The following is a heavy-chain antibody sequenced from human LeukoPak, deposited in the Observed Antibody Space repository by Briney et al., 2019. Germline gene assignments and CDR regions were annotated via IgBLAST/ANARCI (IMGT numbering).Heavy chain of an antibody. D-gene: IGHD2-8*01. CDR1: GGSFSGYY. V-gene: IGHV4-34*01. CDR2: INHSGST. J-gene: IGHJ4*02. CDR3: ARLGAPSLIDY. Sequence: SETLSLTCAVYGGSFSGYYWSWIRQPPGKGLEWIGEINHSGSTNYNPSLKSRVTISVDTSKSQFSLKLSSVTAADTAVYYCARLGAPSLIDYWGQGTLVTVSS.